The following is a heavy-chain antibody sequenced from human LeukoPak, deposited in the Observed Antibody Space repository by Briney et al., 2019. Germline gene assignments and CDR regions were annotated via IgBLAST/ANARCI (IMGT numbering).Heavy chain of an antibody. D-gene: IGHD6-19*01. CDR3: ARVQYSSGRALMYYFDF. V-gene: IGHV4-4*07. CDR2: IYTSGST. CDR1: GGPISSYY. J-gene: IGHJ4*02. Sequence: SEPLSLTCTVSGGPISSYYWSWIRQPAGKGLEWIGRIYTSGSTNYNPSLKSRVTMSVDTSKNQFSLKLSSVTAADTAVYYCARVQYSSGRALMYYFDFWGQGTLVTVSS.